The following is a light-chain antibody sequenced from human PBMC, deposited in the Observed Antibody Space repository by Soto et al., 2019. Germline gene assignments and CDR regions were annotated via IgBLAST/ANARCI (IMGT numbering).Light chain of an antibody. CDR1: SSTFANNY. Sequence: QSALTQPPSAFGTPGQRVSISCSGDSSTFANNYVHWYQHLPGAAPKLLIYRSDQRPSGVPERFSGSKSGTSAFLTISGLRPEDEAHYYCAAYTGNWNGPVFGGGTKLTVL. J-gene: IGLJ3*02. CDR3: AAYTGNWNGPV. V-gene: IGLV1-47*01. CDR2: RSD.